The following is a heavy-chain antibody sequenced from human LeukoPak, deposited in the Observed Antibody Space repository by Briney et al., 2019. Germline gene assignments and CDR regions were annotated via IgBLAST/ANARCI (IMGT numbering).Heavy chain of an antibody. CDR2: IRSKAYGGTT. Sequence: GGSLRLSCTASGFTFGNYAMSWFRPAPGKGLEWVGFIRSKAYGGTTEYAASVKGRFTISRDDSKSIAYLQMNSLKTEDTAVYYCTRDSDYGGAFDIWGQGTMVTVSS. V-gene: IGHV3-49*03. CDR1: GFTFGNYA. CDR3: TRDSDYGGAFDI. J-gene: IGHJ3*02. D-gene: IGHD4-23*01.